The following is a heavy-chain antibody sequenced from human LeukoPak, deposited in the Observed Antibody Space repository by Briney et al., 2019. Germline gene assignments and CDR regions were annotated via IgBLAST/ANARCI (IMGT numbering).Heavy chain of an antibody. D-gene: IGHD3-10*01. CDR3: ARGSGSGSSSSLFDP. V-gene: IGHV4-38-2*02. J-gene: IGHJ5*02. CDR2: IYHSGST. CDR1: GYSISSGYY. Sequence: PSETLSLTCTVSGYSISSGYYWGWIRQPPGKGLEWIGSIYHSGSTYYNPSLKSRITISVDTSKNQFSLKLSSVTAADTAVYYCARGSGSGSSSSLFDPWGQGTLVTVSS.